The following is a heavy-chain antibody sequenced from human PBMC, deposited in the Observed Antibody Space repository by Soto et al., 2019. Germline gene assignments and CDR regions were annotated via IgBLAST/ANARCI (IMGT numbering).Heavy chain of an antibody. CDR3: RLDCSSTGCYAHEAAYYYYGMDV. D-gene: IGHD2-2*01. J-gene: IGHJ6*02. Sequence: QVQLQQWGAGLLKPSETLSLTSAVYGGSFSGYYWSWIRQPPGKGLEWIGEINHSGSTNYNPSLKSRVTISVDTSKNQFSLKLSSVTAADTAVYYCRLDCSSTGCYAHEAAYYYYGMDVWGQGTTVTVSS. CDR1: GGSFSGYY. V-gene: IGHV4-34*01. CDR2: INHSGST.